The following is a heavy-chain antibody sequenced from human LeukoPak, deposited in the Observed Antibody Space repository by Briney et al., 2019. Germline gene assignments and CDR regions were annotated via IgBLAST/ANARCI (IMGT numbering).Heavy chain of an antibody. D-gene: IGHD3-3*01. Sequence: ASVKVSCKASGYTFTSYYMSWVRQAPGQGLEWMGVINSSGGNTIYAQKFQGRVTMTRDTSTSTVYMELSSLRSEDTAVYHCARAGVGPPPRSAFDIWGQGTMVTVSS. V-gene: IGHV1-46*01. CDR3: ARAGVGPPPRSAFDI. J-gene: IGHJ3*02. CDR1: GYTFTSYY. CDR2: INSSGGNT.